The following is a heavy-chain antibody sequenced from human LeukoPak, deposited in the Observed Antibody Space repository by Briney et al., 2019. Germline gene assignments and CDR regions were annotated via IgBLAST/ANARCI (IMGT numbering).Heavy chain of an antibody. D-gene: IGHD2-2*01. CDR3: ARMCSSTSCYAPDAFDI. CDR1: GGSVSSTTYY. V-gene: IGHV4-39*01. CDR2: INYSGST. Sequence: KPSETLSLTCTVSGGSVSSTTYYWSWIRQPPGKGLEWIASINYSGSTYYNPSLKSRVTISVDTSENQFSLKLSSVTAADTAVYYCARMCSSTSCYAPDAFDIWGQGTMVTVSS. J-gene: IGHJ3*02.